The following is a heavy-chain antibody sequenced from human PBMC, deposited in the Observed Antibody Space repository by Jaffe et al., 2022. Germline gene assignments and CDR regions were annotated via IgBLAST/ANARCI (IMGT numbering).Heavy chain of an antibody. CDR1: GYSISSGYY. D-gene: IGHD6-13*01. CDR2: IHHSGST. V-gene: IGHV4-38-2*01. CDR3: VRLGAPVGYSGRWYFEY. Sequence: QVQLQESGPGLVKPSETLSLTCAVSGYSISSGYYWGWIRQPPGKGLEWIGNIHHSGSTYYNPSLQSRVTISVNTSKNQFFVKLNSVTAADTAVYFCVRLGAPVGYSGRWYFEYWGQGTLATVSS. J-gene: IGHJ4*02.